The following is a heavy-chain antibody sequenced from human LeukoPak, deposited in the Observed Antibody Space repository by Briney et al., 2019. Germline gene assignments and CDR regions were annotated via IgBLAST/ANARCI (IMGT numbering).Heavy chain of an antibody. CDR3: ARLFPYMGHAFDI. J-gene: IGHJ3*02. Sequence: PSETLSLTCTVSGGSISSGTYYWSWIRQSAGKGLEWIGRIYVTGNTNYNPSLKSRVTISVDSSKNQFTLRLSSVTAADTAVYYCARLFPYMGHAFDIWGQGTMVTVSS. CDR1: GGSISSGTYY. CDR2: IYVTGNT. D-gene: IGHD2-2*02. V-gene: IGHV4-61*02.